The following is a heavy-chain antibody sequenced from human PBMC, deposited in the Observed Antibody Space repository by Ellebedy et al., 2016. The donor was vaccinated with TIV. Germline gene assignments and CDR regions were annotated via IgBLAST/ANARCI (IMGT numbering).Heavy chain of an antibody. J-gene: IGHJ4*02. CDR3: AREDSDWYYFDF. CDR1: GFSFSTYV. V-gene: IGHV3-23*01. D-gene: IGHD6-19*01. CDR2: ISGSGKNT. Sequence: GESLKISCAASGFSFSTYVMNWVRQTPRRGLEWVSGISGSGKNTYYADSVKGRFTIYRDNAKNSLYLQMNSLRVEDTAVYYCAREDSDWYYFDFWGQGTLVTVTS.